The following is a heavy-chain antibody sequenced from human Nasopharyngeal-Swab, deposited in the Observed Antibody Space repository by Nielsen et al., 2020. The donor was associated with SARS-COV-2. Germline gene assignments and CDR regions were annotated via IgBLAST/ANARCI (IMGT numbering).Heavy chain of an antibody. J-gene: IGHJ6*02. Sequence: SLKISCAASGFTFDDYAMHWVRQAPGKGLEWVSGISWNSGSIGYADSVKGRFTISRDNAKNSLYLQMNSLRAEDTAVYYCAKDPALEWSYYYGMDVWGQGTTVTVSS. CDR2: ISWNSGSI. D-gene: IGHD3-3*01. CDR1: GFTFDDYA. CDR3: AKDPALEWSYYYGMDV. V-gene: IGHV3-9*01.